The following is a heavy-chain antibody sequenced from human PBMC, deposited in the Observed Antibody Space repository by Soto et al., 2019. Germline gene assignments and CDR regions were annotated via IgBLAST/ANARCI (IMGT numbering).Heavy chain of an antibody. CDR1: GFTFTRYS. CDR2: ISSTTNYI. V-gene: IGHV3-21*06. J-gene: IGHJ4*02. CDR3: ARESEDLTSNFDY. Sequence: XGSLRLSCSASGFTFTRYSMNWVRQAPGKGLEWVSSISSTTNYIYYGDSMKGRFTISRDNAKNSLYLEMNSLRAEDTAVYYCARESEDLTSNFDYWGQGTLVTVSS.